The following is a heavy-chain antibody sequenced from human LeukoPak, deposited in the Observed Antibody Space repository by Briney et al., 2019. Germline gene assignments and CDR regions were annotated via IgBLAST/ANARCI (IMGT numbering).Heavy chain of an antibody. CDR2: IRPNNGDT. Sequence: ASVWVSCEASGYSFSGYYIHWVRQAPGQGLEWMGWIRPNNGDTSYAQGFRGRVTLTRDPSITTAYMELRGLTSDDTAVYYCVRDYGGNSLLDYWGRGSLASVSS. CDR3: VRDYGGNSLLDY. D-gene: IGHD4-23*01. V-gene: IGHV1-2*02. CDR1: GYSFSGYY. J-gene: IGHJ4*01.